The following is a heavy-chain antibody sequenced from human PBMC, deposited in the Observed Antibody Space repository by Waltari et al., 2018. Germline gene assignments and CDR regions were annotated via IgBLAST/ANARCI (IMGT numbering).Heavy chain of an antibody. CDR3: VRVEGAAGLDI. CDR2: INAGNGNT. V-gene: IGHV1-3*01. D-gene: IGHD3-16*01. CDR1: GDTFTSYA. Sequence: QVQLVQSGAEVKKPGASVKVSCKAAGDTFTSYAMHWVRQAPGQRLEWMGWINAGNGNTKYSQKFQGRVTITRDTSASTAYMELSSLRSEDTAVYYCVRVEGAAGLDIWGQGTMVTVSS. J-gene: IGHJ3*02.